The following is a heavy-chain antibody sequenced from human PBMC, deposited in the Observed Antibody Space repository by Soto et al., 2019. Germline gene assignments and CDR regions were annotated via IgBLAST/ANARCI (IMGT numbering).Heavy chain of an antibody. CDR2: ISGSGGST. CDR3: AKVSSGNGKNSYYFDY. V-gene: IGHV3-23*01. D-gene: IGHD4-4*01. Sequence: GGSLRLSCAASGFTFSSYAMSWVRQAPGKGLEWVSAISGSGGSTYYADSVKGRFTISRDNSKNTLYLQMNSLRVEDTAVYYCAKVSSGNGKNSYYFDYWGQGTLVTVSS. J-gene: IGHJ4*02. CDR1: GFTFSSYA.